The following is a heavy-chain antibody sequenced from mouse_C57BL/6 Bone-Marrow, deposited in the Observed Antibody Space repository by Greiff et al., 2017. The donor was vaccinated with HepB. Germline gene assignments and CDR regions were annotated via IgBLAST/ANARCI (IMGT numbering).Heavy chain of an antibody. V-gene: IGHV1-72*01. J-gene: IGHJ1*03. CDR1: GYTFTSYW. CDR3: ARSNDGDYTYWYFDV. Sequence: QVQLQQPGAELVKPGASVKLSCKASGYTFTSYWMHWVKQRPGRGLEWIGRIDPNSGGTKYNEKFKSKATLTVDKPSSTAYMQLSSLTSEDSAVYYCARSNDGDYTYWYFDVWGTGTTVTVSS. D-gene: IGHD2-3*01. CDR2: IDPNSGGT.